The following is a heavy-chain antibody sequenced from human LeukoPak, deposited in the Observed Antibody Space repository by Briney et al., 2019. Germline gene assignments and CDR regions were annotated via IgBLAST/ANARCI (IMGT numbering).Heavy chain of an antibody. CDR1: GYSISSGYY. J-gene: IGHJ5*02. V-gene: IGHV4-38-2*02. Sequence: SETLTLTCTVSGYSISSGYYWGWIRQPPGKGVEWIGSICHSGSTYYNPSLKSRVTISVDTSKNQFSLKLSSVTAADTAVYYCARRPIAAAGTPLPIVYGPWGQGTLVTVSS. D-gene: IGHD6-13*01. CDR3: ARRPIAAAGTPLPIVYGP. CDR2: ICHSGST.